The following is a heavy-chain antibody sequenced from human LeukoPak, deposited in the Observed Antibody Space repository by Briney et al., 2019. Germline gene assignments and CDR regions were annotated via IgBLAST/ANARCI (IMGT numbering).Heavy chain of an antibody. CDR3: ARLESGHYYDSSGYYFDAFDI. J-gene: IGHJ3*02. D-gene: IGHD3-22*01. V-gene: IGHV3-74*01. CDR2: ISTDGGST. Sequence: GGSLRLSCVASGFSLSRHWMHWLRLAPGKGLVWVSRISTDGGSTAYADSVRGRFTISRDNAKNSLYLQMNSLRAEDTAVYYCARLESGHYYDSSGYYFDAFDIWGQGTMVTVSS. CDR1: GFSLSRHW.